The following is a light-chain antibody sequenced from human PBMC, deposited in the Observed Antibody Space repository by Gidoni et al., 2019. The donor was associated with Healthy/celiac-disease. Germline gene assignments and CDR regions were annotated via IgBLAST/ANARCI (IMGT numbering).Light chain of an antibody. V-gene: IGKV3-15*01. CDR3: QQYNNWTPALT. J-gene: IGKJ4*01. Sequence: EIVMPQSPATLPVPPVDRATPSCRARQSVSSHLAWYQQKPGQAPRLLIYGASTRATGIPARFSGSGSGTEFTLTISSLQSEDFAVYYCQQYNNWTPALTFGGGTKVEIK. CDR1: QSVSSH. CDR2: GAS.